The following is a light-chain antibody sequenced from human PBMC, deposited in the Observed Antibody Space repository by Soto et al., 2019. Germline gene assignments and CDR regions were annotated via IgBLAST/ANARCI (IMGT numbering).Light chain of an antibody. CDR1: QSLSGNY. Sequence: EIVLTQSPGTLSLSPGERATLSCRASQSLSGNYLAWYQQKPGQAPRVLIYRASTRATDVPDRFSGSGSGTDFALTISRLEPEDSAVYYCQQYGGAPFTFGPGTKVDIK. J-gene: IGKJ3*01. CDR2: RAS. CDR3: QQYGGAPFT. V-gene: IGKV3-20*01.